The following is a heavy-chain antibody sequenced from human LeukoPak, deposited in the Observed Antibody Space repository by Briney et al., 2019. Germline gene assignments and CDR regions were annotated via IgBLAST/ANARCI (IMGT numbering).Heavy chain of an antibody. CDR2: NNGDGSTT. J-gene: IGHJ4*02. D-gene: IGHD1-26*01. V-gene: IGHV3-74*01. CDR1: GFSLSGYW. CDR3: AKDLRVGATDCYFDY. Sequence: PGGSLRLSCVASGFSLSGYWMYWVRQAPGKGLMYISRNNGDGSTTNYADSVKGRFTISRDNSKNTLYLQMNSLRAEDTAVYYCAKDLRVGATDCYFDYWGQGTLVTVSS.